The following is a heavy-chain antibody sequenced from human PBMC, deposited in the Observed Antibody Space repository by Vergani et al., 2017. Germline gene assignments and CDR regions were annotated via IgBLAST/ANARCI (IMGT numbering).Heavy chain of an antibody. V-gene: IGHV4-61*02. CDR1: GGYISSGSYY. Sequence: QVQLQESGPGLVKPSQTLSLTCTVSGGYISSGSYYWSWIRQPAGKGLEWIWRIYTSGSTNYNPSLKSRVTISVDTSKNQFSLKLSSVTAADTAVYYCARAEYQDAFDIWGQGTMVTVSS. CDR2: IYTSGST. D-gene: IGHD2-2*01. J-gene: IGHJ3*02. CDR3: ARAEYQDAFDI.